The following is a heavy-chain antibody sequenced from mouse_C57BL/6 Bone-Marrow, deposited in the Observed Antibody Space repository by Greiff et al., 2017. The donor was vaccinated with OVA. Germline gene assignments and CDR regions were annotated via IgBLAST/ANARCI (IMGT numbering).Heavy chain of an antibody. V-gene: IGHV5-17*01. J-gene: IGHJ3*01. CDR3: AKTLWFAY. CDR1: GFTFSDYG. Sequence: EVQLQHSGVGLVKPGGSRTLPSAAPGFTFSDYGMHWVRQAPEKGLEWFAYISSGSSTIYYADTVKGRFTISRDNAKNTLFLQMTSLRSEDTAMYYCAKTLWFAYWGQGTLVTVSA. CDR2: ISSGSSTI.